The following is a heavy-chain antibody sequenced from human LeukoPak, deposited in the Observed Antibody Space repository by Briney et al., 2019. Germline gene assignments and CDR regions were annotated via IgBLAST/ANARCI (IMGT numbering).Heavy chain of an antibody. CDR2: ISSSGSTI. V-gene: IGHV3-11*01. CDR3: ARYSHDSSGYHFDY. J-gene: IGHJ4*02. D-gene: IGHD3-22*01. Sequence: GGSLRLSCATSGFSFNDYYMSWIRQAPGKGLEWLSYISSSGSTIYYADSVTGRFTISRDNAKNSLYLQMSSLRAEDTAVYYCARYSHDSSGYHFDYWGQGTLVTVSS. CDR1: GFSFNDYY.